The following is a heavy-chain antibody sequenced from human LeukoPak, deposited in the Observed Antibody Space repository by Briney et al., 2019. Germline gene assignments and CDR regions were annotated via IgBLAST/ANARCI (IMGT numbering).Heavy chain of an antibody. CDR3: AKDTGERLGVLTGYYKSRKSYFDY. Sequence: GGSLRLSCAASGFTFSSYGMSWVRQAPGEGLEWVAFIRYDGSHKYYVDSVKGRFTISRDNSKNTLYLQMNSLRAEDTAVYYCAKDTGERLGVLTGYYKSRKSYFDYWGQGTLVTVSS. V-gene: IGHV3-30*02. CDR1: GFTFSSYG. CDR2: IRYDGSHK. D-gene: IGHD3-9*01. J-gene: IGHJ4*02.